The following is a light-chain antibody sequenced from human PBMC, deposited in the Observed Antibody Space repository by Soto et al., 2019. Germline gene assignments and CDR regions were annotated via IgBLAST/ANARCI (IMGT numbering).Light chain of an antibody. J-gene: IGKJ1*01. CDR1: QSVSSDY. Sequence: EIVLTQSPGTLSLSPGERATLSCRASQSVSSDYLAWYQQKPGQAPRLLIYGASSRAPGIPDRFSGSGSGTDFTLIISRLEPEDFAVYYCHQYGSSPRTFGQGTKVEIK. CDR3: HQYGSSPRT. CDR2: GAS. V-gene: IGKV3-20*01.